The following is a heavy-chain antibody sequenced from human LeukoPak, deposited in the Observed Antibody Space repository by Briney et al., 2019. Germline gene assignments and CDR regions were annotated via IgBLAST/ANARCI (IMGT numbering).Heavy chain of an antibody. J-gene: IGHJ4*02. CDR2: INPNSGGT. V-gene: IGHV1-2*02. D-gene: IGHD6-13*01. CDR3: ARPLGYSSSWPPDY. CDR1: GYTFTCYY. Sequence: ASVKVSCKASGYTFTCYYMHWVRQAPGRGLEWMGWINPNSGGTNYAQKFQGRVTMTRDTSISTAYMELSRLRSDDTAVYYCARPLGYSSSWPPDYWGQGTLVTVSS.